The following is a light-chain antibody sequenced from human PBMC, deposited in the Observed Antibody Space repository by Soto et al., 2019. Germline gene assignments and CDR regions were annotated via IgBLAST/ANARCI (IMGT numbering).Light chain of an antibody. CDR2: QDS. CDR1: KLGDKY. J-gene: IGLJ2*01. Sequence: YELTQPPSVSVSPGQTASITCSGDKLGDKYACWYQQKPGQSPVLVIYQDSKRPSGIPERFSGSNSGNTATLTISGTQAMDEADYYCQAWDNSLVFGGGTKLTVL. CDR3: QAWDNSLV. V-gene: IGLV3-1*01.